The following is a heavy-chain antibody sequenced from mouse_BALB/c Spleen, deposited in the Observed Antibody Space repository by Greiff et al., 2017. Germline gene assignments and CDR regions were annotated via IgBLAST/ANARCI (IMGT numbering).Heavy chain of an antibody. CDR1: GFTFSSFG. Sequence: DVQLQESGGGLVQPGGSRKLSCAASGFTFSSFGMHWVRQAPEKGLEWVAYISSGSSTIYYADTVKGRFTISRDNPKNTLFLQMTSLRSEDTAMYYCARYYDGNFYAMDYWGQGTSVTVSS. V-gene: IGHV5-17*02. D-gene: IGHD2-3*01. CDR3: ARYYDGNFYAMDY. J-gene: IGHJ4*01. CDR2: ISSGSSTI.